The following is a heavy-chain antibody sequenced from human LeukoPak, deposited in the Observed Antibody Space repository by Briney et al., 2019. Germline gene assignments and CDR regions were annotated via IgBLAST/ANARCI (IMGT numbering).Heavy chain of an antibody. CDR1: GFNFANHA. Sequence: GGSLRLSCAASGFNFANHAMSWVRQTPGKGLEWVSAISGGGDITYYADSVTGRFTISRDNSKGTLFLQMHSLRPGDTAVYYCVREDTPATANYWGQGTLVTISS. D-gene: IGHD2-21*02. CDR2: ISGGGDIT. J-gene: IGHJ4*02. CDR3: VREDTPATANY. V-gene: IGHV3-23*01.